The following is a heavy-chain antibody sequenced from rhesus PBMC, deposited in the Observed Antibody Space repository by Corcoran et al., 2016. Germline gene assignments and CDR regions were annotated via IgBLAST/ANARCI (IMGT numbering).Heavy chain of an antibody. Sequence: EVQLVESGGGLAKPGGSLRLSCAVSGFTFSDHYMHWVRQASGRGLGWVSGISYTGGSTWYAGSVKGRYNISRENAKNTLYLQVDSLGAEDTVVYYCAGAWGSGYWGQGVLVTVSS. J-gene: IGHJ4*01. V-gene: IGHV3-59*01. CDR2: ISYTGGST. CDR3: AGAWGSGY. D-gene: IGHD5-42*01. CDR1: GFTFSDHY.